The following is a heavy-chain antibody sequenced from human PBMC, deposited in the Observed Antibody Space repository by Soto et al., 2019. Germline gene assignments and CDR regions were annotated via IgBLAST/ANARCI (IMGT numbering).Heavy chain of an antibody. Sequence: QVHLVQSGVEVKTPGASVKVSCQASGYTFFTYDISWVRQAPGQGLEWMGWISTYSGDTKYAQKFQGRVTMTTDTSTTPAYLERRSLSSDDTAVYYCARHHGPTTSENWFDPWGQGTLVTVSS. D-gene: IGHD5-12*01. CDR1: GYTFFTYD. CDR3: ARHHGPTTSENWFDP. CDR2: ISTYSGDT. J-gene: IGHJ5*02. V-gene: IGHV1-18*01.